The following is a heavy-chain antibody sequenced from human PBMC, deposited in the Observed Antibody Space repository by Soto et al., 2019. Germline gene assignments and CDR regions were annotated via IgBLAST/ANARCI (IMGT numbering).Heavy chain of an antibody. CDR1: GFTFSSYA. CDR3: AKDQGAEEQQLFGMDV. V-gene: IGHV3-23*01. Sequence: QSGGSLRLSCAASGFTFSSYAMSWVRQAPGKGLEWVSAISGSGGSTYYADSVKGRFTISRDNSKNTLYLQMNSLRAEDTAVYYCAKDQGAEEQQLFGMDVWGQGTTVTVSS. J-gene: IGHJ6*02. CDR2: ISGSGGST. D-gene: IGHD6-13*01.